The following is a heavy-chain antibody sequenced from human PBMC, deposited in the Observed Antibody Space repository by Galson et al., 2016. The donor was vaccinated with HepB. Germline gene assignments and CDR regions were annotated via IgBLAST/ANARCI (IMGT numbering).Heavy chain of an antibody. D-gene: IGHD3-9*01. Sequence: SETLSLTCAVSGGSFRAYYWSWVRQPPGKGLEWIGRIYTSGSTNYNPSLKSRVSMSVDMSKNQFSLKLSSVTAADTAVYYCTGTGILTGYYDSRRVNYFDYWGQGTLVTVSS. V-gene: IGHV4-59*10. CDR1: GGSFRAYY. CDR3: TGTGILTGYYDSRRVNYFDY. J-gene: IGHJ4*02. CDR2: IYTSGST.